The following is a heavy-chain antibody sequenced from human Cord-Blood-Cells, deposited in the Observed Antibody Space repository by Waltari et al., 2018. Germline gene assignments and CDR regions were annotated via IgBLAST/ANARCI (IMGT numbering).Heavy chain of an antibody. V-gene: IGHV4-59*01. CDR2: IYYSGGT. D-gene: IGHD3-10*01. CDR3: ATTSQYGSGSYFAFDI. CDR1: GGSISSYY. J-gene: IGHJ3*02. Sequence: QVQLQESGPGLVKPSETLSLTCTVSGGSISSYYWSWIRQPPGKGLEWIGYIYYSGGTSYNPALKSRVTISVDTSKNQFSLKLSSVTAADTAVYYCATTSQYGSGSYFAFDIWGQGTMVTVSS.